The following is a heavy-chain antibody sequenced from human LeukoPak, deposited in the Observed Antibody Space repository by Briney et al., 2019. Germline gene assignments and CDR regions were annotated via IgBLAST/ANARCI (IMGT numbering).Heavy chain of an antibody. CDR2: FDPEDGET. CDR1: GYTLTELS. V-gene: IGHV1-24*01. J-gene: IGHJ4*02. Sequence: ASVKVSCKVSGYTLTELSMHWVRQAPGKGLEWMGGFDPEDGETIYAQKFQGRVTMTEDTSTDTAYMELSSLRSEATDVYYCATDLGVVTPRSIWGQGTLVTVSS. D-gene: IGHD4-23*01. CDR3: ATDLGVVTPRSI.